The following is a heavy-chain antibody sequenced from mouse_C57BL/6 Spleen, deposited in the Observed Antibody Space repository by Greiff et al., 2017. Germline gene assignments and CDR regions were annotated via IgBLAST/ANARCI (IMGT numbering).Heavy chain of an antibody. D-gene: IGHD2-3*01. Sequence: EVQVVESEGGLVQPGSSMKLSCTASGFTFSDYYMAWVRQVPEKGLEWVANINYDGSSTYYLDSLKSRFIISRDNAKNILYLQMSSLKSEDTATYYCARVGWLLQDWYFDVWGTGTTVTVSS. J-gene: IGHJ1*03. CDR2: INYDGSST. CDR1: GFTFSDYY. V-gene: IGHV5-16*01. CDR3: ARVGWLLQDWYFDV.